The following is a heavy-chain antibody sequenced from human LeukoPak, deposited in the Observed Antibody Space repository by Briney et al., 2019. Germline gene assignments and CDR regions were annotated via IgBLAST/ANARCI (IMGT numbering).Heavy chain of an antibody. CDR2: IRYTGST. J-gene: IGHJ4*02. V-gene: IGHV4-59*01. Sequence: PSETLSLTCTVSGGSLSSYYWSWIRQPPGKGLEWVGYIRYTGSTNYNPSLKSRVTISADTSNSQFSLKLNSVTAADTAVYYCAREWDGSGSYLDYWGQGTLVTVSS. CDR3: AREWDGSGSYLDY. D-gene: IGHD3-10*01. CDR1: GGSLSSYY.